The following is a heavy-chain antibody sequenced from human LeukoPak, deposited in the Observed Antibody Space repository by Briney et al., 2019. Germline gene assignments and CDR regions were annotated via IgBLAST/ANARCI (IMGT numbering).Heavy chain of an antibody. CDR2: IYTSGST. Sequence: KASETLSLTCTVSGGSISSYYWSWIRQPAGTGLEWIGRIYTSGSTNYNPSLKSRVTISVDKSKNQLSLKLSSVTAADTAVYYCARARDYYDSSAYPNWFDPWGQGTLVTVSS. J-gene: IGHJ5*02. CDR1: GGSISSYY. D-gene: IGHD3-22*01. V-gene: IGHV4-4*07. CDR3: ARARDYYDSSAYPNWFDP.